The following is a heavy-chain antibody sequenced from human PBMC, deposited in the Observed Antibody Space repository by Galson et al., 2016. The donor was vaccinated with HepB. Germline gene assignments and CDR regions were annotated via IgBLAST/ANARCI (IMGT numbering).Heavy chain of an antibody. V-gene: IGHV1-18*04. D-gene: IGHD2-2*01. J-gene: IGHJ6*02. Sequence: SVKVSCKASGYTFTTYGISWVRQAPGQGLEWMGWISAYNGNPTYAQKLQGRVTMTTDTSTRTAHMELRRQRSDDTAVYYCTRDHRKVRYQRLEICYYYYAMDVWGQGTTVTVSS. CDR1: GYTFTTYG. CDR2: ISAYNGNP. CDR3: TRDHRKVRYQRLEICYYYYAMDV.